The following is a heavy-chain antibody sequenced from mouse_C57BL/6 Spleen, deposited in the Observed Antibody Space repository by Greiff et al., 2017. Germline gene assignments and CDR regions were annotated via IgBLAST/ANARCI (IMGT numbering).Heavy chain of an antibody. CDR3: ARDSNYDYYAMDY. Sequence: VQLQQSGPELVKPGASVKISCKASGYTFTDYYLNWVKQSHGKSLEWIGDINPNNGGTSYNQKFKGKATLTVDKSSSTAYMELRSLTSEDSAVYYCARDSNYDYYAMDYWGQGTSVTGSS. J-gene: IGHJ4*01. V-gene: IGHV1-26*01. D-gene: IGHD2-5*01. CDR1: GYTFTDYY. CDR2: INPNNGGT.